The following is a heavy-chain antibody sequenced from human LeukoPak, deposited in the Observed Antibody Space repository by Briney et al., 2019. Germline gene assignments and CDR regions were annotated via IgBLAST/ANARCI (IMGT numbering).Heavy chain of an antibody. D-gene: IGHD2-21*02. J-gene: IGHJ4*01. CDR1: GYTFTDYS. V-gene: IGHV1-2*02. Sequence: ASVKVSCKASGYTFTDYSMHWVRQAPGQGLEWMGWIHPNTGGTNYAQKFQGRVTMTRDTSISTAYMELNRLRSDDTAVYFCARVQVTDYYFDYWGQERWSPSPQ. CDR3: ARVQVTDYYFDY. CDR2: IHPNTGGT.